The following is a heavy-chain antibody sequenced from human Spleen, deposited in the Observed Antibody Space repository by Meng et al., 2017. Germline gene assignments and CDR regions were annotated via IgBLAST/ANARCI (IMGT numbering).Heavy chain of an antibody. D-gene: IGHD5-18*01. V-gene: IGHV1-69*13. Sequence: SVKVSCKASGGTFSSYAISWVRQAPGQGLEWMGGIIPIFGTANYAQKFQGRVTITADESTSTAYMELSSLRSEDTAVYYFASLSSYTAMAGGDNYYYYGMDVWGQGTTVTVSS. J-gene: IGHJ6*02. CDR3: ASLSSYTAMAGGDNYYYYGMDV. CDR1: GGTFSSYA. CDR2: IIPIFGTA.